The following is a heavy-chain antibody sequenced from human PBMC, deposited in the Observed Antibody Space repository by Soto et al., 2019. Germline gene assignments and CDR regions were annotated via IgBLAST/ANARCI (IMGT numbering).Heavy chain of an antibody. CDR3: IKASTVTGVGGYR. V-gene: IGHV3-74*01. CDR1: GFAFSSYC. Sequence: EVQLVESGGGLVQPGGSLRLSCAASGFAFSSYCMQWVRQAPGKGPVWVSRNSSDGRNTTYADLVKCRFTISRDNAENTLQLHMTTLTDADTAVYYWIKASTVTGVGGYRWGQGTLVTVSS. CDR2: NSSDGRNT. D-gene: IGHD3-9*01. J-gene: IGHJ5*02.